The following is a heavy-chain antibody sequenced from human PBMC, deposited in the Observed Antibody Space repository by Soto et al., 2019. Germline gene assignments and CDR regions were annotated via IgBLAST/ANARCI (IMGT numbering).Heavy chain of an antibody. D-gene: IGHD2-8*02. V-gene: IGHV3-23*01. CDR2: ISGTSGRE. CDR1: GFMFSAYA. Sequence: GGSLRLSCAASGFMFSAYAMSWVRQAPGKGLEWVSFISGTSGREYYADSVKGRFAISRDNSKNMLYLQMNSLRAEDTAVYYCAKGDWCKDAWGQGTTVSVSS. CDR3: AKGDWCKDA. J-gene: IGHJ6*02.